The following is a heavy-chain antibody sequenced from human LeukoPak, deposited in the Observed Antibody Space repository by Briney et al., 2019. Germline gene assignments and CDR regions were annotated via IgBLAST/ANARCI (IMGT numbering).Heavy chain of an antibody. V-gene: IGHV1-46*01. Sequence: ASVKVSCKASGYTFTSYYMHWVRQAPGQGLEWMGIINPSGGRTSYAQKFQGRVTMTRDMSTSTVYMELSSLRSEDTAVYYCASSTAMAPYYYYYMDVWGKGTTVTVSS. J-gene: IGHJ6*03. CDR2: INPSGGRT. CDR3: ASSTAMAPYYYYYMDV. D-gene: IGHD5-18*01. CDR1: GYTFTSYY.